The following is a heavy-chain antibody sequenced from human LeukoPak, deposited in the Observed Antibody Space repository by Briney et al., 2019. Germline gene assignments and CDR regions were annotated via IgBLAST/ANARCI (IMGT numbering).Heavy chain of an antibody. Sequence: ASVKVSCKASGYTFSSYVISWVRQAPGQGLEWMGWISANNGNTNYAQRVQGRVTMTTDTSTSTAYMELRSLTSDDTAVYCCARGGTVVDTANPFDYWGQGTLVTVSS. J-gene: IGHJ4*02. CDR3: ARGGTVVDTANPFDY. V-gene: IGHV1-18*01. D-gene: IGHD5-18*01. CDR2: ISANNGNT. CDR1: GYTFSSYV.